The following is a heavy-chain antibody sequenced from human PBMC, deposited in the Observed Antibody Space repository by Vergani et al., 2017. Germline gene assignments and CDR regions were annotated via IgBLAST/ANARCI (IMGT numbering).Heavy chain of an antibody. CDR3: AKGGIVGGTTVCYYDDMDV. Sequence: EVQLLESGGGLVQPGGSLRLSCAASGFTFSSYAMSWVRQAPGKGLEWVSAISGSGGSTYYADSVKCRFTISRDNSKNTLYLQMNSLRAEDTAVYYCAKGGIVGGTTVCYYDDMDVWGKGTMVTVSS. CDR2: ISGSGGST. D-gene: IGHD1-26*01. V-gene: IGHV3-23*01. CDR1: GFTFSSYA. J-gene: IGHJ6*03.